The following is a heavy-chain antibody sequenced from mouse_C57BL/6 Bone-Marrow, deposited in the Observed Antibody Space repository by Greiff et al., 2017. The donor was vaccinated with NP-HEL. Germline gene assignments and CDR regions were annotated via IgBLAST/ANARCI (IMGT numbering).Heavy chain of an antibody. V-gene: IGHV2-9-1*01. D-gene: IGHD2-5*01. Sequence: VKLMESGPGLVAPSQSLSITCTVSGFSLTSYAISWVRQPPGKGLEWLGVIWTGGGTNYNSALKSRLSISKDNSKSQVFLKMNSLQTDDTARYYCARDYYSNFYYYAMDYWGQGTSVTVSS. CDR3: ARDYYSNFYYYAMDY. J-gene: IGHJ4*01. CDR1: GFSLTSYA. CDR2: IWTGGGT.